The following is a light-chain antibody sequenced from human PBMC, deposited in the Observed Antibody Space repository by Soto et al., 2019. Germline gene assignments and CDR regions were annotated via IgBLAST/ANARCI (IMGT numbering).Light chain of an antibody. V-gene: IGKV3-15*01. J-gene: IGKJ2*01. Sequence: IVMTQSPATLSASPGERATLSCRASQSINNNLAWYQQKPGQAPRLLIYDASTGATDIPARFSGSGSGTEFTLTISSLQSEDSAVYYCQQYKSWFTFGQGTKLEIK. CDR2: DAS. CDR3: QQYKSWFT. CDR1: QSINNN.